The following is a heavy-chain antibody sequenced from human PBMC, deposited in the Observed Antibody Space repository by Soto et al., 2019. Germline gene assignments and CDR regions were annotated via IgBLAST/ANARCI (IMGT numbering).Heavy chain of an antibody. CDR3: ARDAPVALGVPNSMDV. D-gene: IGHD3-3*02. J-gene: IGHJ6*02. Sequence: TLCVTCTVSGGSISRGYSWSWIRHHPVKGLEWIGYIYYSVNTYYNPSLKSLVSISLDTSKSQFSLKLDSVTAAATAVYYCARDAPVALGVPNSMDVWGQGPTGT. V-gene: IGHV4-31*01. CDR1: GGSISRGYS. CDR2: IYYSVNT.